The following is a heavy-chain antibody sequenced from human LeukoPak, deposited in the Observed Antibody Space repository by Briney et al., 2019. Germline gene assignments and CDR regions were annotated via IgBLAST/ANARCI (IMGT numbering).Heavy chain of an antibody. V-gene: IGHV4-59*01. CDR3: AREYYYDSSMPAFDI. CDR2: IYYSGGT. J-gene: IGHJ3*02. D-gene: IGHD3-22*01. CDR1: GGSISSYY. Sequence: SETLSLTCTVSGGSISSYYWSWIRQPPGKGLEWIGYIYYSGGTNYSPSLKSRVTISVDTSKNQFSLKLSSVTAADTAVYYCAREYYYDSSMPAFDIWGQGTMVTVSS.